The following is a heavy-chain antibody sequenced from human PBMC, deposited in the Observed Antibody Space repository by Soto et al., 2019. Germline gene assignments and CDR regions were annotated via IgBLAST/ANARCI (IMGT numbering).Heavy chain of an antibody. V-gene: IGHV4-39*01. Sequence: PSETLSLTXTVSGGSISSSSYYWGWIRQPPGKGLEWIGSIYYSGSTYYNPSLKSRVTISVDTSKNQFSLKLSSVTAADTAVYYCARGYNSSWYPAPKPPLFDYWGQGTLVTVSS. CDR3: ARGYNSSWYPAPKPPLFDY. CDR1: GGSISSSSYY. D-gene: IGHD6-13*01. CDR2: IYYSGST. J-gene: IGHJ4*02.